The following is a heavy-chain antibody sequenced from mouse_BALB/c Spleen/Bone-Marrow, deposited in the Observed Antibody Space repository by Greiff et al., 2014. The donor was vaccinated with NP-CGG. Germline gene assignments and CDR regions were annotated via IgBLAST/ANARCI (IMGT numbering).Heavy chain of an antibody. Sequence: QVQLKDSGPGLVAPSQSLSITCTVSGFSVTSYGVSWVRQPPGKGLEWLGVIWGDGSTNYHSALISRLSISKDNSKSQVLIKLNRLQTDDTATYYCAKQEGFSYAMDYWGQGTSVTVSS. CDR2: IWGDGST. CDR1: GFSVTSYG. CDR3: AKQEGFSYAMDY. V-gene: IGHV2-3*01. J-gene: IGHJ4*01.